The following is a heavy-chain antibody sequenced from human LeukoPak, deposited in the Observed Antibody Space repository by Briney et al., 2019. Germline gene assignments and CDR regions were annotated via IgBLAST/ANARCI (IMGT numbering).Heavy chain of an antibody. J-gene: IGHJ1*01. D-gene: IGHD2-2*02. CDR2: IWYDGSNK. CDR1: GFTFSSYG. CDR3: AGAPRYCSSTICYKPEYFQH. V-gene: IGHV3-33*03. Sequence: PGGSLRLPCAASGFTFSSYGMHWVRQAPGKGLEWVAVIWYDGSNKYYADSVKGRFTISRDNAKNTLYLQMNSLRAEDTAVYYCAGAPRYCSSTICYKPEYFQHWGQGTLVTVSS.